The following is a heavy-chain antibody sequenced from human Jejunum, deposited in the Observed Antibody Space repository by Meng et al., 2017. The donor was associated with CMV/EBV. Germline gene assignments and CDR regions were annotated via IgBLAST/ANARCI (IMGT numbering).Heavy chain of an antibody. CDR1: GFTVSKNY. D-gene: IGHD5-18*01. CDR2: IGSSGRTI. Sequence: GFTVSKNYRNCGRQAPGKGLEWVSFIGSSGRTIYFADSVKDRFTVSRDNAKNSLYLQMNNLTVEDTAMYYCTRGGWRYSFGSFDYWGQGALVTVSS. J-gene: IGHJ4*02. V-gene: IGHV3-11*04. CDR3: TRGGWRYSFGSFDY.